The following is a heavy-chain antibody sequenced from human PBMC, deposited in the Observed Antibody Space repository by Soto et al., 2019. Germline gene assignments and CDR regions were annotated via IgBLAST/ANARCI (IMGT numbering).Heavy chain of an antibody. CDR1: GFSFSGYS. CDR2: IRGSSGNT. J-gene: IGHJ1*01. D-gene: IGHD3-10*01. V-gene: IGHV3-48*01. CDR3: TTEGXXXXXXN. Sequence: EVQLMESGGGLVRPGGSLRLSCAASGFSFSGYSMNWVRQAPGKGLEWISYIRGSSGNTNYADSVRGRFTISRDNANXXXYLQMXXXXXXXXXVYYCTTEGXXXXXXNLGQ.